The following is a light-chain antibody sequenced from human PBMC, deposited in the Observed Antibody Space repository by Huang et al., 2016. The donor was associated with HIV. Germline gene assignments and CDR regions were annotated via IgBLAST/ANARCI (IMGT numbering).Light chain of an antibody. Sequence: EIVMTQSPATLSVSPGESATLSCRARLGVGKNLAWYQQKPGQAPRLLIYGASTRAPGIPARFTGSGSGTEFTLTISSLQSEDFAIYSCQQYNDWPLTFGQGTKLEI. CDR1: LGVGKN. V-gene: IGKV3-15*01. CDR3: QQYNDWPLT. J-gene: IGKJ2*01. CDR2: GAS.